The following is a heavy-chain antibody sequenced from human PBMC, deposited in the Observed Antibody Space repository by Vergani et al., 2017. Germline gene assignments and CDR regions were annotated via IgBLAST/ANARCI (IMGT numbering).Heavy chain of an antibody. CDR3: VKDAGSYENFFDS. CDR2: LTGGGGST. D-gene: IGHD1-26*01. V-gene: IGHV3-23*01. Sequence: EVQLLESGGSLKQPGGPWRSPGQALGFPSRTLALNWARQAPGRGLGWVSALTGGGGSTYYADSFKGRFIISRDNSRDTLYLQMNSLRPEDTATYYCVKDAGSYENFFDSWGQGTLVTVSS. J-gene: IGHJ4*02. CDR1: GFPSRTLA.